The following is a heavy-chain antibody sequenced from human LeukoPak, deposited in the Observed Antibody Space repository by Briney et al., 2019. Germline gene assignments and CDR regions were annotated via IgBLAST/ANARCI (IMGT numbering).Heavy chain of an antibody. CDR2: INWDGIST. CDR3: AKEDRYTGYASYYFVS. Sequence: PGGSLRLSCAASGFTYDDYNMHWVRQAPGKGLEWVSLINWDGISTYYADSVKGRFTISRDNSKNSLYLQMSSLRTEDTALYYCAKEDRYTGYASYYFVSWGRGTLVTVSS. J-gene: IGHJ4*02. CDR1: GFTYDDYN. D-gene: IGHD5-12*01. V-gene: IGHV3-43*01.